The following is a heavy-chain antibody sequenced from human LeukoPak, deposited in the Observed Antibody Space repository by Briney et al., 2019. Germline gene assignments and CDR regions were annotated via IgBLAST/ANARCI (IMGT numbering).Heavy chain of an antibody. CDR3: VRDRGSYRPIDY. V-gene: IGHV3-21*01. D-gene: IGHD1-26*01. J-gene: IGHJ4*02. Sequence: GGSLRLSCAASTFTFSTYNMNWVRQAPGKGLEWVSSISSSGTYIYYRDSVKGRFTISRDNAENSLYLQMNSLTVEDTAIYYCVRDRGSYRPIDYWGQGTPVTVSS. CDR2: ISSSGTYI. CDR1: TFTFSTYN.